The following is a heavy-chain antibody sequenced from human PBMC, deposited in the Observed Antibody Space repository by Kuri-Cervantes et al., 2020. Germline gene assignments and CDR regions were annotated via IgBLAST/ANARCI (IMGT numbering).Heavy chain of an antibody. J-gene: IGHJ4*02. CDR2: INHSGST. CDR3: ARGITGTISPFDY. V-gene: IGHV4-34*01. CDR1: GGSFSGYY. D-gene: IGHD1-7*01. Sequence: SQTLSLTCAVYGGSFSGYYWSWIRQPPGKGLEWIGEINHSGSTNYNPSLKSRVTISVDTSKSQFSLKLSSVTAADTAVYYCARGITGTISPFDYWGQGTLVTVSS.